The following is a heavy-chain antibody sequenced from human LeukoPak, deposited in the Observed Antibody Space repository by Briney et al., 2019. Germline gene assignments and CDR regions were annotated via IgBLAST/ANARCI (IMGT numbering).Heavy chain of an antibody. D-gene: IGHD3-9*01. CDR1: GFTFSSYG. J-gene: IGHJ4*02. Sequence: GRSLRLSCAASGFTFSSYGMHWVRQAPGKGLEWVAVMSYDGSNKYYADSVKGRFTISRDNSKNTLYLQMNSLRAEDTAVYYCAKDRRYFDWLYAGDYFDYWGQGTLVTVSS. CDR2: MSYDGSNK. V-gene: IGHV3-30*18. CDR3: AKDRRYFDWLYAGDYFDY.